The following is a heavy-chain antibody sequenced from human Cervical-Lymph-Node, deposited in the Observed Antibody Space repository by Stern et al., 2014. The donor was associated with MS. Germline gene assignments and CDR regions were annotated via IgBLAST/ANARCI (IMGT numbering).Heavy chain of an antibody. J-gene: IGHJ6*02. CDR3: ARGPLRYFDWLPMYGMDV. CDR1: GYTFTSYA. CDR2: INAGNGNT. D-gene: IGHD3-9*01. V-gene: IGHV1-3*01. Sequence: QVQLVQSGAEVKKPGASVKVSSKASGYTFTSYAMHWVRQAPGQRLEWMGWINAGNGNTKYSQKFQGRVTITRDTSASTAYMELSSLRSEDTAVYDCARGPLRYFDWLPMYGMDVWGQGTTVTVSS.